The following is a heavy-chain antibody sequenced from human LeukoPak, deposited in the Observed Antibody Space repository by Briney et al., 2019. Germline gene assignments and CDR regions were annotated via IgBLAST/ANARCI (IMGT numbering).Heavy chain of an antibody. CDR1: GGSISSGSYY. D-gene: IGHD1-26*01. CDR3: ARDHFAGIVGATKGGGAFDI. J-gene: IGHJ3*02. V-gene: IGHV4-61*02. Sequence: SQTLSLTCTVSGGSISSGSYYWSWIRQPAGKGLEWIGRIYTSGSTNYNPSLKSRVTISVDTSKNQFSLKLSSVTAADTAVYYCARDHFAGIVGATKGGGAFDIWGQGTMVTVSS. CDR2: IYTSGST.